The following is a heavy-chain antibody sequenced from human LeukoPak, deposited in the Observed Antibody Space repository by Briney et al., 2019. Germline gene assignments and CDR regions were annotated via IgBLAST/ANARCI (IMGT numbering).Heavy chain of an antibody. Sequence: PGGSLRLSCAASGFTFSSYGMHWVRQAPGKGLEWVAVISYDGSNKYYADSVKGRFTISRDNSKNTLYLQMNSLRAEDTAVYYCARHGQIAPKPRIYGNWFDPWGQGTLVTVSS. CDR3: ARHGQIAPKPRIYGNWFDP. J-gene: IGHJ5*02. V-gene: IGHV3-30*03. CDR2: ISYDGSNK. D-gene: IGHD2/OR15-2a*01. CDR1: GFTFSSYG.